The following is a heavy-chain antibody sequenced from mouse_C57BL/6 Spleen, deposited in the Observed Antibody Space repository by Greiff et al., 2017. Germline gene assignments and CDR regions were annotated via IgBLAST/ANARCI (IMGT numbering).Heavy chain of an antibody. Sequence: EVQGVESGGGLVKPGGSLKLSCAASGFTFSDYGMHWVRQAPEKGLEWVAYISSGSSTIYYADTVKGRFTISRDNAKNTLFLQMTSLRSEDTAMYYCARDGYDGYYYAMDYWGQGTSVTVSS. CDR2: ISSGSSTI. D-gene: IGHD2-2*01. J-gene: IGHJ4*01. CDR3: ARDGYDGYYYAMDY. CDR1: GFTFSDYG. V-gene: IGHV5-17*01.